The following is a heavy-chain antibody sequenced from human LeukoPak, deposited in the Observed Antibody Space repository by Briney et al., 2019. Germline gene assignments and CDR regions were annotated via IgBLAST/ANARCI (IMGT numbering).Heavy chain of an antibody. V-gene: IGHV3-33*01. CDR3: ARGYRSNGLAFFDD. Sequence: GGSLRLSCAASGFTFSSYDMHWVRQAPGKGLEWVSLIWFDGSDKYYADSVKGRFTVSRDNSENTLHLQMTSLRADDTALYYCARGYRSNGLAFFDDWGQGTLVTVPS. J-gene: IGHJ4*02. CDR1: GFTFSSYD. D-gene: IGHD3-16*02. CDR2: IWFDGSDK.